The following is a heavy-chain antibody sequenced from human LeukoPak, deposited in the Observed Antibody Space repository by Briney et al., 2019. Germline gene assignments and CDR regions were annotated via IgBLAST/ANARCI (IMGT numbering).Heavy chain of an antibody. CDR2: ISGSGGST. V-gene: IGHV3-23*01. J-gene: IGHJ4*02. Sequence: GGSLRLSCAASGFTFTTYAMNWVRQAPGKGLEWVSGISGSGGSTYYADSVKGRFTISRDNSKNTLSLQMNSLRAEDTAVYYCAKDLHTSHCCLPFDYWGQGTLVTVSS. D-gene: IGHD2-2*01. CDR3: AKDLHTSHCCLPFDY. CDR1: GFTFTTYA.